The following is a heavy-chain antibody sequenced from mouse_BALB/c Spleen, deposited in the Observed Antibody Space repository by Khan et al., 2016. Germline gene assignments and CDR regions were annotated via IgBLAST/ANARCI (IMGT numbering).Heavy chain of an antibody. J-gene: IGHJ2*01. CDR2: ISRGSITI. V-gene: IGHV5-17*02. Sequence: EVELVESGGGLVQPGGSLKLSCAASGFTFSSFGMHSAPQAPAKALEWVANISRGSITIYYAVTVKGRFTFSRHNPKHTLFLQMTSLRSDDKAMGYCARDSTFDYWERGTTLTVSS. D-gene: IGHD2-5*01. CDR1: GFTFSSFG. CDR3: ARDSTFDY.